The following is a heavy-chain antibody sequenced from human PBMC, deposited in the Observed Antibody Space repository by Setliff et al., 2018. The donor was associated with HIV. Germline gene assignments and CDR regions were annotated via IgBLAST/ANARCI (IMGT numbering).Heavy chain of an antibody. CDR1: DDPINSFY. CDR2: IYTSGST. J-gene: IGHJ4*02. V-gene: IGHV4-4*09. D-gene: IGHD3-22*01. Sequence: PSETLSLTCTVSDDPINSFYWSWSRQPPGKGLEWIGYIYTSGSTNYNPSLEGRVTISVGTSKNQFSLKLSSVTAADTAVYYCARTPEDYEQYFFDRGGQGTLVTVSS. CDR3: ARTPEDYEQYFFDR.